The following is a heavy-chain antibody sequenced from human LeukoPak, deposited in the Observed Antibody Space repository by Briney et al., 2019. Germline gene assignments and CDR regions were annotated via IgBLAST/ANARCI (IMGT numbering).Heavy chain of an antibody. J-gene: IGHJ3*02. CDR1: GFTFSSYA. CDR2: ISGSGGST. D-gene: IGHD3-22*01. Sequence: GGSLRLSCAASGFTFSSYAMSWVRQAPGKGLEWVSAISGSGGSTYYADSVKGRFTVSRDNSKNTLYLQMNSLRGEDTAVYYCARDPNYYDSSGYYAFDIWGQGTMVTVSS. V-gene: IGHV3-23*01. CDR3: ARDPNYYDSSGYYAFDI.